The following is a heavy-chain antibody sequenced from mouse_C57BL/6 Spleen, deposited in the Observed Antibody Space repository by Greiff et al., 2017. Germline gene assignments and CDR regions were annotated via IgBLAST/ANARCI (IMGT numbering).Heavy chain of an antibody. D-gene: IGHD1-1*01. J-gene: IGHJ1*03. CDR1: GYSFTDYN. CDR2: INPNYGTT. V-gene: IGHV1-39*01. Sequence: VQLKESGPELVKPGASVKISCKASGYSFTDYNMNWVKQSNGKSLEWIGVINPNYGTTSYNQKFKGKATLTVDQSSSTAYMQLNSRTSEDSAVYYCAKNYYGSAPGYFDVWGTGTTVTVSS. CDR3: AKNYYGSAPGYFDV.